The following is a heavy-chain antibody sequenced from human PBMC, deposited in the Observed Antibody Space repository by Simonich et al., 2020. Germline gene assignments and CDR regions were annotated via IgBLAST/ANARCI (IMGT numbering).Heavy chain of an antibody. CDR2: IYYSGST. V-gene: IGHV4-59*08. CDR3: ARLPDY. CDR1: GCSISSYY. Sequence: QVQLQESGPGLVKPSETLSLTCTVSGCSISSYYWSWIRQPPGKGLEWIGYIYYSGSTNYNPSRKSRVTISVDTSKNQFSLKLSSVTAADTAVYYCARLPDYWGQGTLVTVSS. J-gene: IGHJ4*02.